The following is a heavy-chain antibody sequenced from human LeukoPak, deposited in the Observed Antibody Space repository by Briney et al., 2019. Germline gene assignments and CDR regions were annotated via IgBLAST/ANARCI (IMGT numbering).Heavy chain of an antibody. CDR2: ISGSGGST. D-gene: IGHD3-22*01. V-gene: IGHV3-23*01. Sequence: HSGGSLRLSCAASGFTFSSYAMSWVRQAPGKGLEWVSAISGSGGSTYYADSVKGRFTISRDNSKNTLCLQMNSLRAEDTAVYYCAKDPDTYYYDSSGYYPLYYFDYWGQGTLVTVSS. J-gene: IGHJ4*02. CDR1: GFTFSSYA. CDR3: AKDPDTYYYDSSGYYPLYYFDY.